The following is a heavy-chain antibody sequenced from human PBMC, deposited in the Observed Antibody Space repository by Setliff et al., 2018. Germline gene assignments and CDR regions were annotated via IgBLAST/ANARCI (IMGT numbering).Heavy chain of an antibody. CDR3: ARNAITGTTKKYYYYLDV. V-gene: IGHV1-69*10. CDR2: TIPLLPLP. CDR1: GGIFSTLA. J-gene: IGHJ6*03. Sequence: SVKVSCKASGGIFSTLAITWVRQAPGQGLEWMGGTIPLLPLPNYAVKVQGRVTVTADKSTSTAYMELSSLTSEDTAVNYCARNAITGTTKKYYYYLDVWGQGTTVTVSS. D-gene: IGHD1-7*01.